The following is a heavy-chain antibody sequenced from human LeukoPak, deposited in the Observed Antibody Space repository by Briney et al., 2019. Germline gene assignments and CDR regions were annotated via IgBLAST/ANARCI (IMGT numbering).Heavy chain of an antibody. V-gene: IGHV3-30*03. Sequence: GGSLRLSCTASGFTFSSYSMNWVRQAPGKGLEWVAVISYDGSNKYYADSVKGRFTISRDNSKNTLYLQMNSLRAEDTAVYYCARDGSNTYYYDSSGYLFDIWGQGTMVTVSS. CDR2: ISYDGSNK. CDR3: ARDGSNTYYYDSSGYLFDI. D-gene: IGHD3-22*01. J-gene: IGHJ3*02. CDR1: GFTFSSYS.